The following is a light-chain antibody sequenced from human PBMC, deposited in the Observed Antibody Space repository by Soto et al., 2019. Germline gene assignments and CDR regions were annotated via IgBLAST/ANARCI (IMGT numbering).Light chain of an antibody. CDR1: QDISNS. CDR2: AAS. Sequence: DIQMTQSPSSLSASVGDGVAITCRASQDISNSLAWYQQKPGKVPKLLIYAASTLQSGVPSRFSGSGSGTDFTLTISSLQPEDVATYYCQKYNSAPPTFGGGTKVEIK. CDR3: QKYNSAPPT. J-gene: IGKJ4*01. V-gene: IGKV1-27*01.